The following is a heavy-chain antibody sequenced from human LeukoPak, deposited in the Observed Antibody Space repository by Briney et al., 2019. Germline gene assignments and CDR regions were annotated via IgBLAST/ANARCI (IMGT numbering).Heavy chain of an antibody. V-gene: IGHV3-30*01. CDR3: ARDFSLYYYDSSGTLDY. CDR1: GFTFSSYA. J-gene: IGHJ4*02. D-gene: IGHD3-22*01. Sequence: GKSLRLSCAASGFTFSSYAMHWVRQAPGKGLEWVAVISYDGSNKYYADSVKGRFTISRDNSKNTLYLQMNSLRAEDTAVYYCARDFSLYYYDSSGTLDYWGQGTLVTVSS. CDR2: ISYDGSNK.